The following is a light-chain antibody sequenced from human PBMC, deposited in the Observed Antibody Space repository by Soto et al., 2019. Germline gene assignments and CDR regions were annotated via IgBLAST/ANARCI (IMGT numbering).Light chain of an antibody. CDR3: MQALQTSWT. Sequence: DIVMTQSPLSLPVTPGEPASISCRSSQSLLHSNGYNYLDWYLQKPGQSPQLLIYLGSNRASGVADRFSGSGTGTDFTLKISRVEAEDVGVYYCMQALQTSWTFGQGNKVEIK. CDR1: QSLLHSNGYNY. V-gene: IGKV2-28*01. J-gene: IGKJ1*01. CDR2: LGS.